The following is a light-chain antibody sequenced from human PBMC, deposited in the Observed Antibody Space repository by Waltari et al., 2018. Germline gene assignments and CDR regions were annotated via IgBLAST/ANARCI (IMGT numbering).Light chain of an antibody. CDR3: SSYISSDTLEL. J-gene: IGLJ2*01. Sequence: HSALTQPASVSGSPGQSLTISCTGTSSDVGGYNYVSWYQQHPGKAPKLMIYDVSNRPAGFSNRFSGSKSGNTASLTISGLQAEDEADYYCSSYISSDTLELFGGGTSLTVL. CDR1: SSDVGGYNY. CDR2: DVS. V-gene: IGLV2-14*03.